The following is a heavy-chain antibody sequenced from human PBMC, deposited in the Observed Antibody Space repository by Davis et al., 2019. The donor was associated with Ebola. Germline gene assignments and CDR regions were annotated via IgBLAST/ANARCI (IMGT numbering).Heavy chain of an antibody. J-gene: IGHJ5*02. CDR2: ISGFNGNT. V-gene: IGHV1-18*04. Sequence: ASVKVSCKASGYPFTSYAITWVRQAPGQGLEWMAWISGFNGNTNYAQKFQGRVTLTTAPSTSTAYMELRNLRSDDTAVYDCARDMKWELGGWFDPWGQGTLVTVSS. CDR1: GYPFTSYA. D-gene: IGHD4-23*01. CDR3: ARDMKWELGGWFDP.